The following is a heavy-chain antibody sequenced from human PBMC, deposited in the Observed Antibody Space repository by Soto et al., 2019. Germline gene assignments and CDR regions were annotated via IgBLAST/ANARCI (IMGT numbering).Heavy chain of an antibody. Sequence: QVQLVLSGAEVKKPGDSVKVSCKASGYTFTSYDINWVRQATGQGLEWMGWMNPNSGNTGYAQKFKGRVTMTRNTSISTAYMELSSLRSEDTAVYYCARVGILTRYSSDYWGEGTLVTVFS. CDR3: ARVGILTRYSSDY. D-gene: IGHD3-9*01. CDR1: GYTFTSYD. V-gene: IGHV1-8*01. CDR2: MNPNSGNT. J-gene: IGHJ4*02.